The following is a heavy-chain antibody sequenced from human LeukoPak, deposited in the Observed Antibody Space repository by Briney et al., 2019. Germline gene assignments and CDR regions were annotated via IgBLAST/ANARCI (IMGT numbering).Heavy chain of an antibody. D-gene: IGHD3-10*01. CDR1: GFTFSSYS. V-gene: IGHV3-21*01. CDR2: ISSSSSYI. Sequence: GGSLRLSCAASGFTFSSYSMNWVRQAPGKGLEWVSSISSSSSYIYYADSVEGRFTISRVNAKNSLYLQMNSLRAEDTAVYYCARGVLPPLFDYWGQGTLVTVAS. J-gene: IGHJ4*02. CDR3: ARGVLPPLFDY.